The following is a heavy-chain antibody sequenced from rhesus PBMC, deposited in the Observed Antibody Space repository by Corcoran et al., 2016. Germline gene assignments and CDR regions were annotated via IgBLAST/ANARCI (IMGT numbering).Heavy chain of an antibody. CDR3: ARAPVLYFDC. D-gene: IGHD2-21*01. CDR2: VSGSSVRT. J-gene: IGHJ4*01. V-gene: IGHV4-65*01. Sequence: QVQLQESGPGLVKPSETLSLTCAVSGGSVSSSNWWSWIRQPPGKGLVWVGFVSGSSVRTDYSPSLKSRVTIATDTSSDRFSLKLSSVTAADTAVYYCARAPVLYFDCWGQGVLVTVSS. CDR1: GGSVSSSNW.